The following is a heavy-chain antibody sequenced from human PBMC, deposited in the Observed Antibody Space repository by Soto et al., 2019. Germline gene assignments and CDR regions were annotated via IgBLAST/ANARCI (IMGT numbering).Heavy chain of an antibody. V-gene: IGHV4-4*02. CDR1: GGSFTSNNW. D-gene: IGHD1-7*01. Sequence: PSETLSLTCAVSGGSFTSNNWWTWVRQPPGQGLEWIGEIYRTGSTNYNPSLKSRVTISLDKSENQFSLKVTSLTAADKAVYYCERPDPGTSVDYWGQGTLVTVSS. CDR2: IYRTGST. J-gene: IGHJ4*02. CDR3: ERPDPGTSVDY.